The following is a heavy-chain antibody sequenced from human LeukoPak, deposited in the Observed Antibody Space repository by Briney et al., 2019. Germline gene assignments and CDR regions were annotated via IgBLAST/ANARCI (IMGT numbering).Heavy chain of an antibody. Sequence: GGSLRLSCAASGFTFSSYGMHWVRQAPGKGLEWVAVIWYDGSNKYYADSVKGRFTISRDNSKNTLYLQMNSLRAEDTAVHYCAKDRWGSLAAAGTPDYYYYYGMDVWGQGTTVTVSS. CDR1: GFTFSSYG. CDR3: AKDRWGSLAAAGTPDYYYYYGMDV. D-gene: IGHD6-13*01. V-gene: IGHV3-30*02. J-gene: IGHJ6*02. CDR2: IWYDGSNK.